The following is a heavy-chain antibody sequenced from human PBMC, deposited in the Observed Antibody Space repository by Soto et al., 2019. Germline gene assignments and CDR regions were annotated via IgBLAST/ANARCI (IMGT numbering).Heavy chain of an antibody. Sequence: QVQLVESGGGVVQPGRSLRLSCAASGFTFSSYGMHWVRQAPGKGLEWVAVIYSGGSTYYADSVKGRFTISRDNSKNTLYLQMNSLRAEDTAVYYCASSSTRYCSSTSCPYYYGMDVWGQGTTVTVSS. D-gene: IGHD2-2*01. V-gene: IGHV3-NL1*01. J-gene: IGHJ6*02. CDR1: GFTFSSYG. CDR3: ASSSTRYCSSTSCPYYYGMDV. CDR2: IYSGGST.